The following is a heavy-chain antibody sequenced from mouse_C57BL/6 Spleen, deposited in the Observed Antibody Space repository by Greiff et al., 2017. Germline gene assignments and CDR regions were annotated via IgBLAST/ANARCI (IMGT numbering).Heavy chain of an antibody. V-gene: IGHV5-9-1*02. J-gene: IGHJ1*03. CDR1: GFTFSSYA. CDR3: TRDKGAYYYGSSYWYFDV. Sequence: EVKLMESGEGLVKPGGSLKLSCAASGFTFSSYAMSWVRQTPEKRLEWVAYISSGGDYIYYADTVKGRFTISRDNARNTLYLQMSSLKSEDTAMYYCTRDKGAYYYGSSYWYFDVWGTGTTVTVSS. D-gene: IGHD1-1*01. CDR2: ISSGGDYI.